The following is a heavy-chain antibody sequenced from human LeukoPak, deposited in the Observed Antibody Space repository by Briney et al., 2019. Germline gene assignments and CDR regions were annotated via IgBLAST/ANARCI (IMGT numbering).Heavy chain of an antibody. D-gene: IGHD5-12*01. J-gene: IGHJ4*02. Sequence: PGGSLRLSCAASGFTVSSNYMSWVRQAPGKGLGWVSVIYSGGSTYYADSVKGRFTISRDNSKNTLYLQMNSLRAEDTAVYYCATSGYDYDFDYWGQGTLVTVSS. CDR1: GFTVSSNY. CDR3: ATSGYDYDFDY. V-gene: IGHV3-53*01. CDR2: IYSGGST.